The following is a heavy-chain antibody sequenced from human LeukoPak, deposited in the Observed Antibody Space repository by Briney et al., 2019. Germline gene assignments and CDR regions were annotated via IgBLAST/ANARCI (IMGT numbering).Heavy chain of an antibody. CDR1: GFSISNNY. CDR2: ISGGGNT. V-gene: IGHV3-53*01. J-gene: IGHJ6*02. Sequence: GESLRLSCAASGFSISNNYMNWVRQAPGKGLEWVSTISGGGNTYDAGSVKGRFTISRDNSKNMLYLQMNNLRAEDTAVYYCAKDLHNYGMDVWGQGTMVTVSS. CDR3: AKDLHNYGMDV.